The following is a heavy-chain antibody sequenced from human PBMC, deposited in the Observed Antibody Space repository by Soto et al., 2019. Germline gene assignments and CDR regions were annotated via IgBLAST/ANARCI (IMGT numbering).Heavy chain of an antibody. D-gene: IGHD2-2*01. J-gene: IGHJ6*02. Sequence: QVQLVQSGAEVKKPGSSVKVSCKASGGTFSSYAISWVRQAPGQGLEWMGGIIPISDTTNYGPKFQGRVTITADESTSTAYMELSSLRSEDTAVYYCARSQGSSTSLEIYYYYYYGMDVWGQGTTVTVSS. CDR2: IIPISDTT. CDR1: GGTFSSYA. V-gene: IGHV1-69*01. CDR3: ARSQGSSTSLEIYYYYYYGMDV.